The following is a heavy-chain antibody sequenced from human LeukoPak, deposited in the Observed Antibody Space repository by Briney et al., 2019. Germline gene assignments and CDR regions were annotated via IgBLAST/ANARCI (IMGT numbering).Heavy chain of an antibody. CDR1: GFTVSSNS. CDR2: IYSDNT. D-gene: IGHD3-22*01. CDR3: ASAKWYYYDTSDYQTPDVRSGFDY. J-gene: IGHJ4*02. Sequence: PGGSLRLSCTVSGFTVSSNSMSWVRQAPGKGLEWVSFIYSDNTHYSDSVKGRFTISRDNAKKSLYLQMNSLRAEDTAVYYCASAKWYYYDTSDYQTPDVRSGFDYWGQGTLVTVSS. V-gene: IGHV3-53*01.